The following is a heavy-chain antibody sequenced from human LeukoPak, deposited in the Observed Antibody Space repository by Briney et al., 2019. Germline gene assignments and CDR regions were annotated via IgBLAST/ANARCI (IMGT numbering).Heavy chain of an antibody. CDR1: GFTFNTYG. J-gene: IGHJ5*02. V-gene: IGHV3-30*02. CDR2: IQYDGSIK. CDR3: TRDSGSVWYEAHLDP. Sequence: GSLRLSCAASGFTFNTYGMHWIRQAPGKGLEWVAFIQYDGSIKYYGDSVKGRFTISRDNSKNTLYLQMNSPRPEDTAVYYCTRDSGSVWYEAHLDPWGQGTLVTVSS. D-gene: IGHD6-19*01.